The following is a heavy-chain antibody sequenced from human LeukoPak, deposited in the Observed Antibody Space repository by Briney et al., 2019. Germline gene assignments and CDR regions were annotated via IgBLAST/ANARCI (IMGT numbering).Heavy chain of an antibody. J-gene: IGHJ5*02. D-gene: IGHD3-16*01. V-gene: IGHV1-46*01. CDR2: INPSNGNT. CDR3: GRDSTVTTFGGCVDP. CDR1: GYTFTSYY. Sequence: ASVKVSCKASGYTFTSYYMNWVRQAPGQGLEWMGLINPSNGNTSYAQKFQGRVTMTRDTSTSTAYIELSSLTSEDTAVYYCGRDSTVTTFGGCVDPWGQGTLVTVSS.